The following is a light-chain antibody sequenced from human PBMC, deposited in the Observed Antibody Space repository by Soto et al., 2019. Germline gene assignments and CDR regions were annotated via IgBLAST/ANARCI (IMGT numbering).Light chain of an antibody. V-gene: IGKV1-5*01. CDR3: QHYNSFSWT. CDR1: QNINNY. Sequence: DIQMTQSPSSLSASVGDRVTITFQASQNINNYLNWYQQKPGKVPRLLIYDASSLESGVPSRFSGSGSGTEFTLTISSLQPDDFATYYCQHYNSFSWTFGQGTKVDIK. CDR2: DAS. J-gene: IGKJ1*01.